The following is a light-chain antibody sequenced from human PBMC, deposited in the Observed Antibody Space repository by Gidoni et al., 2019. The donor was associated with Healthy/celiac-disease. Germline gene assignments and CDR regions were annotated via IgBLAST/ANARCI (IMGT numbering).Light chain of an antibody. Sequence: QSALTPPPSVSGSPGQSVTISCTGTSSDVGSYNRVLWYQQPPGTAPKLMIYEVSNRPSGVPDRFSGSKSGNTASLTISGLQAEDEADYYCSSYTSSSTFVFGTGTKVTVL. CDR1: SSDVGSYNR. CDR3: SSYTSSSTFV. J-gene: IGLJ1*01. CDR2: EVS. V-gene: IGLV2-18*02.